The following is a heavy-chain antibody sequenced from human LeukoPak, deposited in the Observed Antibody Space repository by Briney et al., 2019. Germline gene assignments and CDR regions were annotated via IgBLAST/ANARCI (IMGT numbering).Heavy chain of an antibody. V-gene: IGHV3-21*01. J-gene: IGHJ6*02. CDR2: ISSSSSYI. Sequence: GGSLRLSCAASGFTFSSYSMNWVRQAPGKGLEWVSSISSSSSYIYYADSVKGRFTISRDNAKNSLYLQMNRLRAEDTAVYYCARDVENLSPYYYYGMDVWGQGTTVTVSS. CDR3: ARDVENLSPYYYYGMDV. CDR1: GFTFSSYS.